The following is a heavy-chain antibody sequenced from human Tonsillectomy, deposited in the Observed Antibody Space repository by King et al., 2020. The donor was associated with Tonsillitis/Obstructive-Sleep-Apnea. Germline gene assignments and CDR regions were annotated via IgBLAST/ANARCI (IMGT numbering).Heavy chain of an antibody. Sequence: VQLVESGGGVGQPGRSLRLSCGAAGFTFSWYAMHLVRQAPGKGLEVVAVILNAVRNKYDADSVKGRFTISRDNSKNTLYLQMNSLRAEDTAVYYCARGPSGWYSPDEFQHWGQGTLVTVSS. D-gene: IGHD6-19*01. CDR1: GFTFSWYA. CDR3: ARGPSGWYSPDEFQH. J-gene: IGHJ1*01. V-gene: IGHV3-30*01. CDR2: ILNAVRNK.